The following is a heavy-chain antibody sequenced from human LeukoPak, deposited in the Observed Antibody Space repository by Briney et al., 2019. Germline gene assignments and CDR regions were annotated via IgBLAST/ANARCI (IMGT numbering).Heavy chain of an antibody. V-gene: IGHV3-33*01. D-gene: IGHD6-19*01. J-gene: IGHJ4*02. CDR3: ASGGGWALGSL. CDR2: IWYDGSNE. Sequence: PGGSLRLSCEASGFTFSSYGMHWVRQAPGKGLEWVAAIWYDGSNEWYADSVKGRFTISRDNSKKTLNLQMNSLRAEDTAVYHCASGGGWALGSLWGQGTLVTVSS. CDR1: GFTFSSYG.